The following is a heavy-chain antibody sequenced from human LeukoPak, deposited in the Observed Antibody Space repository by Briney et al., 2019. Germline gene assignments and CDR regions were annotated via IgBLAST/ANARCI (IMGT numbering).Heavy chain of an antibody. J-gene: IGHJ4*02. CDR1: GGSISGYY. CDR3: ARPPYHDYGDY. D-gene: IGHD2-2*01. V-gene: IGHV4-59*08. Sequence: PSETLSLTCTVSGGSISGYYWSWIRQPPGKGLEWIGYIYYSGSTNYNPSLKSRVTMSVDTSKNQFSLKLTSVTAADTAVYYCARPPYHDYGDYWGQGTLVTVSS. CDR2: IYYSGST.